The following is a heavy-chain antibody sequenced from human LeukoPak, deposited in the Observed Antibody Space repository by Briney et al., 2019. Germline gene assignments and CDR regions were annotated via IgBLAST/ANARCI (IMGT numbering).Heavy chain of an antibody. CDR3: ARDLPYYYDSSGYSGWFDP. D-gene: IGHD3-22*01. J-gene: IGHJ5*02. CDR1: GYTFTGYY. CDR2: IIPNSGGT. V-gene: IGHV1-2*02. Sequence: VASVKVSCKASGYTFTGYYMHWVRQAPGQGLEWMGWIIPNSGGTNYAQKFQGRVTMTRDTSISTAYMELSRLRSDDTAVYYCARDLPYYYDSSGYSGWFDPWGQGTLVTVSS.